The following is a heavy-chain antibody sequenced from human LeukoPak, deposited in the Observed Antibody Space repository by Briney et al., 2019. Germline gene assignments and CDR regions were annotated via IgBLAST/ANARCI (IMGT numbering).Heavy chain of an antibody. CDR3: ARASWVSSTDAVR. J-gene: IGHJ4*02. CDR1: GLSFSSFA. V-gene: IGHV3-23*01. Sequence: PGGSLRLSCAASGLSFSSFAMSWVRQGPARGLEWVSSIRGNGETSYADSVKGRFTLSSDISRNTVYFQLNNLRVEDTAVYYCARASWVSSTDAVRWGQGTLVTVSS. D-gene: IGHD3-16*01. CDR2: IRGNGET.